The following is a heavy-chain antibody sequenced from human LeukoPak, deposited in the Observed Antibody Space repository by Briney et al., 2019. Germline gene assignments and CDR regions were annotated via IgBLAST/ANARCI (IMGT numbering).Heavy chain of an antibody. CDR1: GGSISSSNW. D-gene: IGHD3-16*02. V-gene: IGHV4-4*02. Sequence: PSDTLSLTCAVSGGSISSSNWWGWVRQPPGKGLEWIGEIHHSGSTNYNPSLKSRVTISVDKSKNQFSLKLSSVTAADTAVCYCARSPTFGGVIVLWGQGTLVTVSS. J-gene: IGHJ4*02. CDR2: IHHSGST. CDR3: ARSPTFGGVIVL.